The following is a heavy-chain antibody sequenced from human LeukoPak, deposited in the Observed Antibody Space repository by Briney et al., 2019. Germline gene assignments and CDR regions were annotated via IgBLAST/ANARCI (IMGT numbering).Heavy chain of an antibody. CDR3: AREGYCSSTSCYYFDY. CDR2: INAGNGNT. D-gene: IGHD2-2*01. V-gene: IGHV1-3*01. Sequence: ASVKVSCEASGYTFTSYAMHWVRQAPGQRLEWMGWINAGNGNTKYSQKFQGRVTITRDTSASTAYMELSSLRSEDTAVYYCAREGYCSSTSCYYFDYWGQGTLVTVSS. J-gene: IGHJ4*02. CDR1: GYTFTSYA.